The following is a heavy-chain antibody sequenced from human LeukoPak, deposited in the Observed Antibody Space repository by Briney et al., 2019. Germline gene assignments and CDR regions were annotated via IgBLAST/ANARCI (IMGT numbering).Heavy chain of an antibody. J-gene: IGHJ4*02. CDR1: GYTFNDYY. Sequence: ASVKVSCKTSGYTFNDYYVHWVRQAPGQGLEWMGWINPNSGRTNYAPKFQGRVTLTTDTSISTAYMELSGLISGDTALYYCARDSCDVLTGYCHFWGQGTLVTVSS. CDR2: INPNSGRT. CDR3: ARDSCDVLTGYCHF. D-gene: IGHD3-9*01. V-gene: IGHV1-2*02.